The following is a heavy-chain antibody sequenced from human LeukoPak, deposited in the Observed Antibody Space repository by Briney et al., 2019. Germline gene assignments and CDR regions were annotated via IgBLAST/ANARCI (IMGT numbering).Heavy chain of an antibody. Sequence: GGSLRLSCAASGFTFSSYGMHWVRQAPGKGREWVAVISFDGSNKYYADSVKGRFTVSRDNSKNTLYLQMNSLRAEDTAVYYCAKASRYLGSGSYYRDAFDIWGQGTMVTVSS. J-gene: IGHJ3*02. CDR2: ISFDGSNK. V-gene: IGHV3-30*18. D-gene: IGHD3-10*02. CDR1: GFTFSSYG. CDR3: AKASRYLGSGSYYRDAFDI.